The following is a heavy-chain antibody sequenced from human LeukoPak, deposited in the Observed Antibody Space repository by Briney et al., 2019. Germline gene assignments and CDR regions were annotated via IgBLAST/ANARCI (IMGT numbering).Heavy chain of an antibody. J-gene: IGHJ4*02. CDR3: AAAYYDFWSGYYYFDY. V-gene: IGHV4-34*01. D-gene: IGHD3-3*01. Sequence: SETLSLTCAVYGGSFSGYYWSWIRQPPGKGLEWIGEINHSGSTNYNPSLKSRVTISVDTSKNQFSLKLSSVTAADTAVYYCAAAYYDFWSGYYYFDYWGQGTLVTVSS. CDR1: GGSFSGYY. CDR2: INHSGST.